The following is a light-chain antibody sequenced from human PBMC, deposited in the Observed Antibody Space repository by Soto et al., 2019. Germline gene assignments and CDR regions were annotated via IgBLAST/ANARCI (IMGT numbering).Light chain of an antibody. V-gene: IGLV2-11*01. J-gene: IGLJ1*01. CDR1: SSDVGGYNY. CDR3: CSFADSDSFA. CDR2: DVS. Sequence: QSVLTQPRSVSGSPGQSVTISCTGTSSDVGGYNYVSWYQQHPGKAPKFMIYDVSKRPSGVPDRFSGSKSGNTASLTISGLQAEDEADYYCCSFADSDSFAFGTGTKLTVL.